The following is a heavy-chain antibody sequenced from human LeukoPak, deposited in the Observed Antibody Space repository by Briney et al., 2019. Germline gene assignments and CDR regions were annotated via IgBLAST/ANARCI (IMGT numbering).Heavy chain of an antibody. CDR3: ARDGDSSGYPASSSSRLDP. J-gene: IGHJ5*02. CDR1: GYTFTGQH. Sequence: ASVKVSCKASGYTFTGQHMHWVRQAPGQGLEWMGWINPNSGGTKYAQKFQGRVTMTRDTSISIAYMELTSLRSDDTAVYYCARDGDSSGYPASSSSRLDPWGQGTLVTVSS. V-gene: IGHV1-2*02. CDR2: INPNSGGT. D-gene: IGHD3-22*01.